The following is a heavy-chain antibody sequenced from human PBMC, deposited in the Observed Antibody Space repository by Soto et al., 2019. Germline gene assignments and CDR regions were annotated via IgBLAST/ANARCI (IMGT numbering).Heavy chain of an antibody. V-gene: IGHV1-8*01. J-gene: IGHJ6*02. CDR3: ATRSIGYSYGRGYYGMDV. CDR2: MNPNSGNT. D-gene: IGHD5-18*01. Sequence: ASVKVSCKASGYTFTSYDINWVRQATGQGLEWMGWMNPNSGNTGYAQKFQGRVTMTRNTSISTAYMELSSMRSEDTAVYYCATRSIGYSYGRGYYGMDVWGQGTTVTVSS. CDR1: GYTFTSYD.